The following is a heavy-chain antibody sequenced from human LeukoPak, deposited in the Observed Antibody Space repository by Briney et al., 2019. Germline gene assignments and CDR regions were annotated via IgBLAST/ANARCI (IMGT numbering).Heavy chain of an antibody. CDR3: ARGLAAADSAEYFQH. Sequence: SETLSLTCTVSGGSISSSSYYWGWIRQPPGKGLEWIGSIYYSGSTYYNPSLKSRVTISVDTSKNQFSLKLSSVTAADTAVYYCARGLAAADSAEYFQHWGQGTLVTVSS. J-gene: IGHJ1*01. D-gene: IGHD6-13*01. CDR2: IYYSGST. V-gene: IGHV4-39*07. CDR1: GGSISSSSYY.